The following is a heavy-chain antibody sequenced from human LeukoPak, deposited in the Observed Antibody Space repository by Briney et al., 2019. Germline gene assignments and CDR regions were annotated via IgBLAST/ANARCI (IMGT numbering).Heavy chain of an antibody. D-gene: IGHD6-13*01. CDR2: INHSGST. J-gene: IGHJ5*02. CDR1: GGSFSGYY. Sequence: PSETLSLTCAVYGGSFSGYYWSWIRQPPGKGLEWIGEINHSGSTNYNPSLKSRVTISVDTSKSQTSLTLTSVTAADTAMYYCARISGVYQSRWFIWFDPWGQGTQVTVSS. V-gene: IGHV4-34*01. CDR3: ARISGVYQSRWFIWFDP.